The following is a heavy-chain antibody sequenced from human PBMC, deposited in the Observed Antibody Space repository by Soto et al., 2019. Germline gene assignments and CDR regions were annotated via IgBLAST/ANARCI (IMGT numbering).Heavy chain of an antibody. D-gene: IGHD3-9*01. CDR1: GFTFSSYG. CDR2: MSYDGGNK. Sequence: GGSLRLSCAASGFTFSSYGIHWVRQAPGKGLEWVTVMSYDGGNKYYADSVKGRFTISRDNSKNTVYLQMNSLRAEDTAVYYCARGGDYNVLTHLGYFDYWGQGTPVTVSS. V-gene: IGHV3-30-3*01. CDR3: ARGGDYNVLTHLGYFDY. J-gene: IGHJ4*02.